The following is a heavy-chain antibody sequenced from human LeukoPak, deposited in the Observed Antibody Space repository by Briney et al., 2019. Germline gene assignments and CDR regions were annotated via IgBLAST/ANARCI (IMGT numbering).Heavy chain of an antibody. CDR2: IYYSGST. CDR3: ARDLYSSRTNDAFVI. D-gene: IGHD6-13*01. J-gene: IGHJ3*02. V-gene: IGHV4-39*07. CDR1: GGSIRSSSYY. Sequence: SETLSLTCSVSGGSIRSSSYYWGWIRRPPGKGLEWIGSIYYSGSTYYNPSLKSRVTTSIDTSKNQFSLKLSSVTAADTAVYYCARDLYSSRTNDAFVIWGQGTVVTVSS.